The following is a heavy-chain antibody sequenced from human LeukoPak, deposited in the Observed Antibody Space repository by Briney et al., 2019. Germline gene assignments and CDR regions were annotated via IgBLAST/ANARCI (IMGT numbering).Heavy chain of an antibody. Sequence: PSETLCLTCTVSGGSISSSSYYWGWIRQPPGKGLEWIWSIYYSGSTYYNPSLKSRVTISVDTSKNQFSLKLSSVTAADTAVYYCARGYTGYYYYYGMDVWGQGTTVAVS. D-gene: IGHD5-24*01. CDR3: ARGYTGYYYYYGMDV. CDR2: IYYSGST. CDR1: GGSISSSSYY. J-gene: IGHJ6*02. V-gene: IGHV4-39*07.